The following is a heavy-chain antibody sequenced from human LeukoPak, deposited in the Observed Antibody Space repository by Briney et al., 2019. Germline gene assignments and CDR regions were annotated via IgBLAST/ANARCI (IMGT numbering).Heavy chain of an antibody. D-gene: IGHD6-13*01. CDR1: GITFSSYA. CDR2: ISSNGGNT. Sequence: PGGSLRLSCSASGITFSSYAMHWVRQAPGKGLEYVSGISSNGGNTYYTDSVKGRFTISRDNSKNTLYLQMSGLRPDDTAMYYCVKLGSRVSQTIDYWGQGTLVTVSS. V-gene: IGHV3-64D*09. J-gene: IGHJ4*02. CDR3: VKLGSRVSQTIDY.